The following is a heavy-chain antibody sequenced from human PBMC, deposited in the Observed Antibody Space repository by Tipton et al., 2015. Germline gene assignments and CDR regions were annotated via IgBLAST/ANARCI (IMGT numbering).Heavy chain of an antibody. D-gene: IGHD2-2*02. Sequence: TLSLTCTVSGASLSIYNWNGFRRPPGRGREGMGYIYSSGSTNYAPSLESRVTMSIDTSKNQFSLTLTSVNTADTAIYYCAGGAYTYNWFDPWGQGTLVTVSS. CDR3: AGGAYTYNWFDP. J-gene: IGHJ5*02. CDR1: GASLSIYN. CDR2: IYSSGST. V-gene: IGHV4-59*01.